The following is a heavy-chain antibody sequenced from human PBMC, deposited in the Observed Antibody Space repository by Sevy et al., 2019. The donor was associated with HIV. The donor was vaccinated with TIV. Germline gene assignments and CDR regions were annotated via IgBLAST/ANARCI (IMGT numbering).Heavy chain of an antibody. J-gene: IGHJ6*02. D-gene: IGHD2-2*01. CDR2: ISRSGGST. CDR1: GFTFSNYA. Sequence: GESLKISCAASGFTFSNYAISWVRQAPGKGLEWVSSISRSGGSTYYADSVKGRFTISRDNSKNTLYLQMNSLRAEDTAVYYCAKVDVVVPVADYGMDVWGQGTTVTVSS. CDR3: AKVDVVVPVADYGMDV. V-gene: IGHV3-23*01.